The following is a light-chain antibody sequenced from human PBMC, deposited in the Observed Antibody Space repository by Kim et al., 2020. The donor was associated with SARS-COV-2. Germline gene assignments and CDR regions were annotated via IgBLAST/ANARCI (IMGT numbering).Light chain of an antibody. Sequence: PGERATPSSGASQTVSSSCLASYQQKPGLAPRLLFYDASTRATGIPDRFSGSGSGTDFTLTISRLEPEDVAVYYCRQYDGTPKTFGQGTKVDIK. CDR1: QTVSSSC. V-gene: IGKV3D-20*01. J-gene: IGKJ1*01. CDR3: RQYDGTPKT. CDR2: DAS.